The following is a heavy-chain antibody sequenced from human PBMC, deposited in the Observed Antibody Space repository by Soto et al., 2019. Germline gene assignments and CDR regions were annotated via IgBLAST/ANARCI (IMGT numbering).Heavy chain of an antibody. J-gene: IGHJ3*02. CDR1: GGTFSSYA. D-gene: IGHD6-19*01. CDR3: ARGWPPREQWPPLEGAFDI. CDR2: IIPIFGTA. Sequence: GASVKVSCKASGGTFSSYAISWVRQAPGQGLEWMGGIIPIFGTANYAQKFQGRVTITADESTSTAYMELSSLRSEDTAVYYCARGWPPREQWPPLEGAFDIWGRGTMVTVSS. V-gene: IGHV1-69*13.